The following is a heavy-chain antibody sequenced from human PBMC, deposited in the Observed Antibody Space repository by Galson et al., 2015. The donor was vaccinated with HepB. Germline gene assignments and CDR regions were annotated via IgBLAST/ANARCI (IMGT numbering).Heavy chain of an antibody. CDR3: TTDSRIENYYYYYGMDV. CDR1: GFTFSNAW. Sequence: SLRLSCAASGFTFSNAWMSWVRQAPGKGLEWVGRIKSKTDGGTTDYAAPVKGRFTISRDDSKNTLYLQMNSLKTEDTAVYYCTTDSRIENYYYYYGMDVWGQGTTVTVSS. J-gene: IGHJ6*02. D-gene: IGHD2-21*01. CDR2: IKSKTDGGTT. V-gene: IGHV3-15*01.